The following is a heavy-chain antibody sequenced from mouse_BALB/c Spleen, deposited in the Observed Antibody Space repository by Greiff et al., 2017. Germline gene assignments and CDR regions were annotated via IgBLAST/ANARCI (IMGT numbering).Heavy chain of an antibody. D-gene: IGHD2-1*01. CDR2: IDPENGDT. CDR3: PYGTHFDY. V-gene: IGHV14-4*02. Sequence: DVKLQESGAELVRSGASVKLSCTASGFNIKDYYMHWVKQRPEQGLEWIGWIDPENGDTEYAPKFQGKATMTADTSSNTAYLQLSSLTSEDTAVYYCPYGTHFDYWGQGTTLTVSS. J-gene: IGHJ2*01. CDR1: GFNIKDYY.